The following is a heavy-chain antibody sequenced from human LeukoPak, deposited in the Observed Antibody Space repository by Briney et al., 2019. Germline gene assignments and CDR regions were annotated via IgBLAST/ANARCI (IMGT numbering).Heavy chain of an antibody. CDR3: ARDTRPSSYYDFWSGYPDY. Sequence: GGSLRLSCAASGFTFSSYAMHWVCQAPGKGLEWVAVISYDGSNKYYADSVKGRFTISRDNSKNTLYLQMNSLRAEDTAVYYCARDTRPSSYYDFWSGYPDYWGQGTLVTVSS. D-gene: IGHD3-3*01. J-gene: IGHJ4*02. CDR2: ISYDGSNK. CDR1: GFTFSSYA. V-gene: IGHV3-30*04.